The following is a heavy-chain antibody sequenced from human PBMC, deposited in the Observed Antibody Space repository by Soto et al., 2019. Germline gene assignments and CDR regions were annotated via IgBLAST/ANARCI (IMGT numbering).Heavy chain of an antibody. D-gene: IGHD5-18*01. CDR2: IYPGDSDT. CDR1: GYSFTSYW. V-gene: IGHV5-51*01. Sequence: LKISCKGPGYSFTSYWIGWVRQMPGKGLEWMGIIYPGDSDTRYSPSFQGQVTISADKSISTAYLQWSSLKASDTAMYYCARSERYSWVDYFDYWGQGTLVTVSS. CDR3: ARSERYSWVDYFDY. J-gene: IGHJ4*02.